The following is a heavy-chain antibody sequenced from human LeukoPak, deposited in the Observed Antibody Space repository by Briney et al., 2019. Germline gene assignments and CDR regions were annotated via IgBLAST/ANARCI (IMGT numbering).Heavy chain of an antibody. D-gene: IGHD6-13*01. J-gene: IGHJ4*02. Sequence: GGSLRLSCVASGVTLSNYAMSWVRQAPGKGLEWVSAISGSGGSTYYADSVKGRFTISRDNSKNTLYLQMNSLRAEDTAVYYCASTSIAAAGLNDYWGQGTLVTVSS. CDR1: GVTLSNYA. V-gene: IGHV3-23*01. CDR2: ISGSGGST. CDR3: ASTSIAAAGLNDY.